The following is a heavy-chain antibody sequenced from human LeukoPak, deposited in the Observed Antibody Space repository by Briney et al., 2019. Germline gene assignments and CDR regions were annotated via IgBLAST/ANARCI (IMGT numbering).Heavy chain of an antibody. Sequence: GASVKVSCKASGGTFSSYAISWVRQAPGQGLEWMGWINPNSGGTNYAQKFQGRVTMTRDTSISTAYMELSRLRSDDTAVYYCARDPVGVILYPNSEFDYWGQGTLVTVSS. D-gene: IGHD3-16*01. J-gene: IGHJ4*02. V-gene: IGHV1-2*02. CDR3: ARDPVGVILYPNSEFDY. CDR2: INPNSGGT. CDR1: GGTFSSYA.